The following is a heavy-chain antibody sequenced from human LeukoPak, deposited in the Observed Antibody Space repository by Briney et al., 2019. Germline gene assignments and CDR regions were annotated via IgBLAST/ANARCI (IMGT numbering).Heavy chain of an antibody. Sequence: KSGGSLRLSCAASGFNFSSYSMIWVGQAPGKGLEWVSSISSSSSYIYYADSVKGRFTISRDNAKNSLYLQMNSLRADDTVLYYCARDPGWEQWQNWFDPWGQGTLVTVSS. CDR2: ISSSSSYI. J-gene: IGHJ5*02. V-gene: IGHV3-21*01. CDR3: ARDPGWEQWQNWFDP. CDR1: GFNFSSYS. D-gene: IGHD6-19*01.